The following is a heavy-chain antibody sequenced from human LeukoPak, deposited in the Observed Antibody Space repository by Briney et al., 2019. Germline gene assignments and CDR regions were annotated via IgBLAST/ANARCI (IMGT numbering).Heavy chain of an antibody. CDR3: VAVVVGGSRGVDC. V-gene: IGHV3-15*01. D-gene: IGHD1-26*01. J-gene: IGHJ4*02. CDR2: IKSKVSGGTA. CDR1: GFTFSDAR. Sequence: GGSLRLSCAATGFTFSDARTGWVRPSPGKGLEWVGLIKSKVSGGTADSAAPVKGRSTISTDASKNTLRLQMNSLQTEDTALYYSVAVVVGGSRGVDCWGQGALVTVSS.